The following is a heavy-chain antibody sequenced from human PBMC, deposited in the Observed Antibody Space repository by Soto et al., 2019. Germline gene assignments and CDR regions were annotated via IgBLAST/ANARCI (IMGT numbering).Heavy chain of an antibody. CDR1: GYTFTSYY. CDR2: INPSGGST. CDR3: ARGHYYDSSGYALPPPGY. Sequence: ASVKVSCKASGYTFTSYYMHWVRQAPGQGLEWMGIINPSGGSTSYAQKFQGRVAMTRDTSTSTVYMELSSLRSEDTAVYYCARGHYYDSSGYALPPPGYWGQGTLVTVSS. J-gene: IGHJ4*02. D-gene: IGHD3-22*01. V-gene: IGHV1-46*01.